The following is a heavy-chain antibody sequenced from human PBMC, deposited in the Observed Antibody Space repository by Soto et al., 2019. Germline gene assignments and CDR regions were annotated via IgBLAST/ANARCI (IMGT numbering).Heavy chain of an antibody. CDR2: IWYDGSKR. CDR3: ARDPYSDYSFDM. Sequence: QEELVESGGGMVRPGGSLRLSCTASGFIFSNYGMHWVRQAPGKGLEWLAIIWYDGSKRFLADSVKGRFTVSRDNSQNTLYLHMSGLRVEDTALYHCARDPYSDYSFDMWGQGTMVAVSS. CDR1: GFIFSNYG. V-gene: IGHV3-33*01. J-gene: IGHJ3*02. D-gene: IGHD4-17*01.